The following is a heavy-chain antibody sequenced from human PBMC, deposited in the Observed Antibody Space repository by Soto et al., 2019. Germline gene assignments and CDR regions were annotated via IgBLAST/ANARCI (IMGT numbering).Heavy chain of an antibody. D-gene: IGHD3-22*01. CDR2: IIPIFGTA. V-gene: IGHV1-69*12. J-gene: IGHJ4*02. CDR1: GGTFSSYA. Sequence: QVQLVQSGAEVKKPGSSVKVSCKASGGTFSSYAISWVRQAPGQGLEWMGGIIPIFGTANYAQKFQGRVTIAADESTSTAYMELSSLRSEDTAVYYCAREVSSYYDSSGYYGFDYWGQGTLVTVSS. CDR3: AREVSSYYDSSGYYGFDY.